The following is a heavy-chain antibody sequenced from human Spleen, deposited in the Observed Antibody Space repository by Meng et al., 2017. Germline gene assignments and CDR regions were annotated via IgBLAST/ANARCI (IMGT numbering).Heavy chain of an antibody. CDR1: GGSLRGYY. V-gene: IGHV4-34*01. D-gene: IGHD4-11*01. Sequence: VQAQRWGPGLFNPPEPLSLPCAVYGGSLRGYYWSWIRQPPGKGLEWIGEINHSGSTNYNPSLESRATISVDTSQNNLSLKLSSVTAADSAVYYCARGPTTMAHDFDYWGQGTLVTVSS. CDR2: INHSGST. J-gene: IGHJ4*02. CDR3: ARGPTTMAHDFDY.